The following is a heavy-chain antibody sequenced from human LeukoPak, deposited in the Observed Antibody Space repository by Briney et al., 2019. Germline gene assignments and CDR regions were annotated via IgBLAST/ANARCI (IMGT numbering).Heavy chain of an antibody. CDR2: ISSSSSYI. CDR1: GFTFSSYS. CDR3: AREEDSYYDSSGYSPFDY. V-gene: IGHV3-21*01. J-gene: IGHJ4*02. D-gene: IGHD3-22*01. Sequence: NAGGSLRLSCAASGFTFSSYSMNWVRQAPGKGLEWVSSISSSSSYIYYADSVKGRFTISRDNAKNSLYLQMNSLRAEDTAVYYCAREEDSYYDSSGYSPFDYWGQGTLVTVPS.